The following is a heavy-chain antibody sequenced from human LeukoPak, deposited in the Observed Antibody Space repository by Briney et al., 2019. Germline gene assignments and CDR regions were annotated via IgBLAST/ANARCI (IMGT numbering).Heavy chain of an antibody. J-gene: IGHJ4*02. CDR2: IDWDDDK. CDR1: GGSISSYY. Sequence: TLSLTCTVSGGSISSYYWSWIRQPPGKALEWLARIDWDDDKYYSTSLKTRLTISKDTSKNQVVLTMTNMDPVDTATYYCARTSRNYYDSSGYYYGLDYWGQGTLVTVSS. D-gene: IGHD3-22*01. V-gene: IGHV2-70*11. CDR3: ARTSRNYYDSSGYYYGLDY.